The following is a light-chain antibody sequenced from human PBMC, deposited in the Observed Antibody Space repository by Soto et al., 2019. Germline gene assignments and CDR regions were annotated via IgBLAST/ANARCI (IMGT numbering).Light chain of an antibody. J-gene: IGLJ2*01. V-gene: IGLV2-8*01. CDR3: SSYAGSNIYVV. CDR1: GSDVGGYNY. CDR2: EVS. Sequence: QSALTQPSSASGSPGQSVTISCTGTGSDVGGYNYVSWYQHHPGKAPKLMLYEVSTRPSGVPDRFSGSKSGNTASLTVSGLQAEDEADYYCSSYAGSNIYVVFGGGTKVTVL.